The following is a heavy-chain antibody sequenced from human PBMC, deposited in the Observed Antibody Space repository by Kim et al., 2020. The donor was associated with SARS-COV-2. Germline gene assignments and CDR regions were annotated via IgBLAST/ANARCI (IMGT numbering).Heavy chain of an antibody. D-gene: IGHD6-13*01. CDR1: GFTFSSYA. V-gene: IGHV3-23*01. CDR2: ISGSGGST. Sequence: GGSLRLSCAASGFTFSSYAMSWVRQAPGKGLEWVSAISGSGGSTYYADSVKGRFTISRDNSKNTLYLQMNSLRAEDTAVYYCARIHSSSWYGHVTSALFLLELDYWGQGTLVTVSS. CDR3: ARIHSSSWYGHVTSALFLLELDY. J-gene: IGHJ4*02.